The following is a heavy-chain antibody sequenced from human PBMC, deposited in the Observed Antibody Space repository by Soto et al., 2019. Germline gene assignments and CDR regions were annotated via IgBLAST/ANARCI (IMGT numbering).Heavy chain of an antibody. J-gene: IGHJ4*02. Sequence: QVQLQESGPGLVKPSETLSLTCTVSGGSISSYYWSWIRQPPGKGLEWIGYIYYSGSTNYNPSLKSRVTISVHTSKNQFSLKLSSVTAADTAVYYCASAPRGNYGYPSYFDYWGQGTLVTVSS. CDR2: IYYSGST. CDR1: GGSISSYY. V-gene: IGHV4-59*01. CDR3: ASAPRGNYGYPSYFDY. D-gene: IGHD3-10*01.